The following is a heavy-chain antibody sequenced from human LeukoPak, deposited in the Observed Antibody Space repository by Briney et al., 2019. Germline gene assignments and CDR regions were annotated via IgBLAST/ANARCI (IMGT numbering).Heavy chain of an antibody. CDR1: GFSFSSYG. CDR3: AKEIYYDSSAFFDY. Sequence: GGSLRLSCAASGFSFSSYGIHWVRQAPGKGLEWVAVIGYDGSNKYYADSVKGRFTISRDNSKKTLYLQMNSLRTEDTAVYFCAKEIYYDSSAFFDYWGQGTLVTVSS. D-gene: IGHD3-22*01. J-gene: IGHJ4*02. CDR2: IGYDGSNK. V-gene: IGHV3-30*18.